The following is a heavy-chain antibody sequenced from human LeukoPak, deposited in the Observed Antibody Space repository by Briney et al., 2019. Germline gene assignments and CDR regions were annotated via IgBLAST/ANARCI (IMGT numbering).Heavy chain of an antibody. Sequence: PSETLSLTCAVYGGSFSGYYWSWIRQPPGKGLEWIGEINHSGSTNYNPSLKSRVTISVDTSKNQFSLKLSSVTAADTAVYYCARVRPYYYDSKRSVFDYWGQGTLVTVSS. V-gene: IGHV4-34*01. CDR1: GGSFSGYY. CDR2: INHSGST. J-gene: IGHJ4*02. CDR3: ARVRPYYYDSKRSVFDY. D-gene: IGHD3-22*01.